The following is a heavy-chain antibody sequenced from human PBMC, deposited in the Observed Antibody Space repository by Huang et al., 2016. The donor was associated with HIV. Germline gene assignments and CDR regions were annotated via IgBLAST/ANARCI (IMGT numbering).Heavy chain of an antibody. J-gene: IGHJ6*02. D-gene: IGHD3-10*01. Sequence: EVQLVESGGGLVKPGGSLRLSCAASGFTFSSYALNWVRQAPGKWLEWVSSIGSSSSYKHYAESVKGRFTSSRDDAKSSLFLQMNSLRAEDTAVYYCARPQGDKIRGIIRSYYYYYGMDVWGQGTTVTVSS. V-gene: IGHV3-21*01. CDR2: IGSSSSYK. CDR3: ARPQGDKIRGIIRSYYYYYGMDV. CDR1: GFTFSSYA.